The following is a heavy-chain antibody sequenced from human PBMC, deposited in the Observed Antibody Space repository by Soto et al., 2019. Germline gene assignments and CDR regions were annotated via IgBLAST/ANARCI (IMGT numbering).Heavy chain of an antibody. Sequence: EVHLLESGGGLVQRGGSLRLSCTASGFTFSDYAMTWVRQARGKGLEWVSTISGGSSVTYYGDSVKGRFTISRDNAKKTLFLQLNRLSAEDTATYYCAKVLSKNYYYPFDFWGQGTQVTVSS. V-gene: IGHV3-23*01. J-gene: IGHJ4*02. CDR1: GFTFSDYA. D-gene: IGHD3-10*01. CDR2: ISGGSSVT. CDR3: AKVLSKNYYYPFDF.